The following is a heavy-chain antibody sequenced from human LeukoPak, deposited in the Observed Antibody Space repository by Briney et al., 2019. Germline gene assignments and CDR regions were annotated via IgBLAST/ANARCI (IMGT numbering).Heavy chain of an antibody. CDR2: VYDSGTT. J-gene: IGHJ4*02. CDR3: ARHWGSLGYFDY. V-gene: IGHV4-59*08. D-gene: IGHD3-16*01. CDR1: GGSISTYY. Sequence: SETLSLSCSLSGGSISTYYWSWIRQTPGKGLQWIGYVYDSGTTNYNPSLERRVTISSDASKNVLSLNVRSVTAADTAIYYCARHWGSLGYFDYWGQGTLVTVAA.